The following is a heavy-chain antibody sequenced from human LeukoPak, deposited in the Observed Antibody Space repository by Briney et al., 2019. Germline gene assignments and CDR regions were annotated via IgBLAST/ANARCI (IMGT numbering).Heavy chain of an antibody. J-gene: IGHJ4*02. D-gene: IGHD3-22*01. CDR3: ARDYYDSSGYHTYLFDY. CDR1: GYTFTSYD. Sequence: ASVKVSCKASGYTFTSYDINWVRQATGQGLEWMGWMNPNSGNTGYAQKFQGRVTITRNTSISTAYMELSSLRSEDTAVYYCARDYYDSSGYHTYLFDYWGQGTLVTVSS. CDR2: MNPNSGNT. V-gene: IGHV1-8*03.